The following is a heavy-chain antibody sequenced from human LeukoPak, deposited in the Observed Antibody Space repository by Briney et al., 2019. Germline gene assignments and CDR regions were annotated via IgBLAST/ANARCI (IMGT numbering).Heavy chain of an antibody. V-gene: IGHV3-23*01. D-gene: IGHD3-10*01. CDR3: AKWTRTTLFRGDRARFDS. CDR1: GFIFNEYA. J-gene: IGHJ4*02. Sequence: PGGSLRLSCAASGFIFNEYAMSWVRQVPGKGLECVSVISASGGKTYYADSVKGRFTISRDTSKTTISLQMNSLRVEDSAVYYCAKWTRTTLFRGDRARFDSWGQGTLVTVSS. CDR2: ISASGGKT.